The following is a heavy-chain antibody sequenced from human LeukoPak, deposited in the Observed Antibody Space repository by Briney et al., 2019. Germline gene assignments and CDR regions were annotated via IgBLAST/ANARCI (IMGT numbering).Heavy chain of an antibody. J-gene: IGHJ4*02. Sequence: PSETLSLTCAASGVSFSGYYWSWIRQPPGKGLEWIGEINHSGSTNYNPSPKSRVTISVDTSKNQFSLKLSSVTAADTAVYYCARGDSGSYYWIDYWGQGTLVTVSS. CDR1: GVSFSGYY. CDR3: ARGDSGSYYWIDY. CDR2: INHSGST. D-gene: IGHD1-26*01. V-gene: IGHV4-34*01.